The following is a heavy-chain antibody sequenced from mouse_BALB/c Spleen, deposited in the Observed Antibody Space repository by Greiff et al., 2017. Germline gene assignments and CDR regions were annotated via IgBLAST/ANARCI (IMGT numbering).Heavy chain of an antibody. CDR1: GFTFSSYT. V-gene: IGHV5-12-2*01. J-gene: IGHJ4*01. CDR2: ISNGGGST. D-gene: IGHD2-1*01. Sequence: EVQVVESGGGLVQPGGSLKLSCAASGFTFSSYTMSWVRQTPEKRLEWVAYISNGGGSTYYPDTVKGRFTISRDNAKNTLYLQMSSLKSEDTAMYYCARQGNHYYAMDYWGQGTSVTVSS. CDR3: ARQGNHYYAMDY.